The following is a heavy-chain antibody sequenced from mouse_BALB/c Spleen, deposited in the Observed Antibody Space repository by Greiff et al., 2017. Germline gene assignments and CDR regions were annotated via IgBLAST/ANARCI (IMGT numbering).Heavy chain of an antibody. Sequence: VQRVESGPGLVAPSQSLSITCTVSGFSLTGYGVNWVRQPPGKGLEWLGMIWGDGSTDYNSALKSRLSISKDNSKSQVFLKMNSLQTDDTARYYCARDSPLPQGAMDYWGQGTSVTVSS. CDR1: GFSLTGYG. J-gene: IGHJ4*01. V-gene: IGHV2-6-7*01. CDR2: IWGDGST. CDR3: ARDSPLPQGAMDY. D-gene: IGHD2-10*01.